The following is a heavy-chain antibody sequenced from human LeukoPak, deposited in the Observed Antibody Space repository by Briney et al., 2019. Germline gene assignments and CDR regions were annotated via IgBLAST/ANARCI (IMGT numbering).Heavy chain of an antibody. CDR3: ATAGTASFDI. CDR1: GFTFSSYG. V-gene: IGHV3-30*03. Sequence: GGSLRLSCAASGFTFSSYGMHWVRQAPGTGLEWVAVISYDGSNKYYADSVKGRFTISRDNSKNTLYLQMNSLRAEDTAVYYCATAGTASFDIWGQGTMVTVSS. J-gene: IGHJ3*02. CDR2: ISYDGSNK. D-gene: IGHD6-13*01.